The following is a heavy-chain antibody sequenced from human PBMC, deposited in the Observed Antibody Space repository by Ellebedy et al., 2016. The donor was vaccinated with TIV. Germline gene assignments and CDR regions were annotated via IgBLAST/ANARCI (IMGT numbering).Heavy chain of an antibody. CDR3: ASNADQGY. J-gene: IGHJ4*02. CDR2: IDGRNSRI. V-gene: IGHV3-21*01. Sequence: GGSLRLSXAASAFSFSDYTMKWVRQAPGRGLEWVSSIDGRNSRIWYSDSVQGRFTISTDNADKSLYLQMNSLGADDTAVYYCASNADQGYWGQGTLVTVSS. CDR1: AFSFSDYT.